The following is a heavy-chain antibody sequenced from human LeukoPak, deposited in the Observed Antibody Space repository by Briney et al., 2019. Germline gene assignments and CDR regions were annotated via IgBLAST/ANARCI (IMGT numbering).Heavy chain of an antibody. CDR1: GFSFSSYA. Sequence: GGSLRLSCAASGFSFSSYAMSWVRQAPGKGLEWVSTIGGSGGSTYYADSVKGRFAISRDNSKNTVSLQMNSLRVEDTAIYYCAKSGQFDYWGQGTLVTVSS. CDR2: IGGSGGST. J-gene: IGHJ4*02. V-gene: IGHV3-23*01. CDR3: AKSGQFDY.